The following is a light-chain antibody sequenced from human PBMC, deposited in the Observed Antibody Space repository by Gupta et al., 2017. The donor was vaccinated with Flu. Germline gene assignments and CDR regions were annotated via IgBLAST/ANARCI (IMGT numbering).Light chain of an antibody. V-gene: IGKV1-39*01. Sequence: DIQMTQSPSSLSASVGDRVTITCRASQSIDTYLNWYQQKPGKAPILLIYGASSLQSGVPSRFSGRRSGTEFTLTISSLQPDDFATYYCQQTVSSPFTFGRRTKLEIK. CDR1: QSIDTY. CDR3: QQTVSSPFT. J-gene: IGKJ2*01. CDR2: GAS.